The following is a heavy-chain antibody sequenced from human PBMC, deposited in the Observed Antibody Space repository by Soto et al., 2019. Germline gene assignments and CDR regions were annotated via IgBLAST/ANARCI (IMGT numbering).Heavy chain of an antibody. D-gene: IGHD6-13*01. CDR2: ISYDGRNQ. V-gene: IGHV3-30*18. CDR3: AKDGLYSGSWYMWDY. Sequence: QVQLVESGGGVVQPGRSLRLSCAASGFTFSGYGIHWVRQAPGKGLEWVAGISYDGRNQYYADSVKGRFTISRDNSKNTLYLQMNSLRAEDTAVYYCAKDGLYSGSWYMWDYWGQGTLVTVSS. CDR1: GFTFSGYG. J-gene: IGHJ4*02.